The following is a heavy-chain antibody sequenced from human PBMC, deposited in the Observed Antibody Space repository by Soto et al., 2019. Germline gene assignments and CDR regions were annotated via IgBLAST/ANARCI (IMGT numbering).Heavy chain of an antibody. Sequence: EVQLLESGGGLVQPGGSLRLSCAASGFTFSSYVMSWVRQAPGKGLEWVSAISGSGGSTYYADSVKGRFTISRDNSKNTLYLQMNSLRAEDTAVYYCAKLRDYYDSSGYSDYWGQGTLVTVSS. CDR2: ISGSGGST. J-gene: IGHJ4*02. V-gene: IGHV3-23*01. CDR3: AKLRDYYDSSGYSDY. CDR1: GFTFSSYV. D-gene: IGHD3-22*01.